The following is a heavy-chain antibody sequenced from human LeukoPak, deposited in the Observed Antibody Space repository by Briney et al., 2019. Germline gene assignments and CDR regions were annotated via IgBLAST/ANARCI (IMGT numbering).Heavy chain of an antibody. CDR1: GYSISSGYY. D-gene: IGHD1-1*01. Sequence: PSETLSLTCTVSGYSISSGYYWGWIRQPPGKGLEWIGSIYHSGSTYYNPSLKSRVTISVDTSKNQFSLKLSSVTAADTAVYYCARAGQGWNRYYYYMDVWGKGTTVTVSS. CDR2: IYHSGST. J-gene: IGHJ6*03. V-gene: IGHV4-38-2*02. CDR3: ARAGQGWNRYYYYMDV.